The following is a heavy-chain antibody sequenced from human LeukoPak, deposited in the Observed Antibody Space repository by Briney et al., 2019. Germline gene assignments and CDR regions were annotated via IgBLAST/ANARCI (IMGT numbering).Heavy chain of an antibody. CDR2: IYTSGST. J-gene: IGHJ4*02. V-gene: IGHV4-4*09. CDR1: GGSISSYY. Sequence: SETLSLTCTVPGGSISSYYWSWIRQPPGKGLEWIGYIYTSGSTNYNPSLKSRVTISVDTSKNQFSLKLSSVTAADTAVYYCARDPSTSCCFDYWGQGTLVTVSS. D-gene: IGHD2-2*01. CDR3: ARDPSTSCCFDY.